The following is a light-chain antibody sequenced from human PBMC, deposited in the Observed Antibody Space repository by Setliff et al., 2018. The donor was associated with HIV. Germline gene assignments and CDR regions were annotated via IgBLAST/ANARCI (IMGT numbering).Light chain of an antibody. CDR3: GSWDSSLSAFV. CDR1: TSNIENNY. CDR2: DND. V-gene: IGLV1-51*01. J-gene: IGLJ1*01. Sequence: QSVLTQPPSVSAAPGQKVTISCSGSTSNIENNYVSWYQQLPRTVPKLLIYDNDERPSGIPDRVSGSKSGTSATLGITGLQTGDEADYYCGSWDSSLSAFVFGTGTKVTVL.